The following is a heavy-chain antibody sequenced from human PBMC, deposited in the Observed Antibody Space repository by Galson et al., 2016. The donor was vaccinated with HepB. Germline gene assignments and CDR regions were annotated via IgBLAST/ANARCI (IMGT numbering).Heavy chain of an antibody. D-gene: IGHD3-9*01. CDR2: ISGSGGRT. CDR3: ARDLRGMIRFFDWSTHFDS. V-gene: IGHV3-23*01. Sequence: SLRLSCATSGFTFNNYAMSWVRQAPGKGLEWVSGISGSGGRTYYADSVKGRFTISRDNSKNTLYLQMNNVRAEDTAVYYCARDLRGMIRFFDWSTHFDSWGQGTLVTVSS. CDR1: GFTFNNYA. J-gene: IGHJ4*02.